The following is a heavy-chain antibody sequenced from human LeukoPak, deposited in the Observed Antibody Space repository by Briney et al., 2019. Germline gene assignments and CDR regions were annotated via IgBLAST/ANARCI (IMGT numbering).Heavy chain of an antibody. D-gene: IGHD1-26*01. Sequence: ASVKVSCKASGYTFTGYYMHWVRQAPGQGLEWMGWINPNSGDTNYAQKFQGRVTMTRDTSISTAYMELSRLTSDDTAVYYCARGSGSYLGLFDYWGQGTLVTVSS. CDR3: ARGSGSYLGLFDY. CDR1: GYTFTGYY. CDR2: INPNSGDT. J-gene: IGHJ4*02. V-gene: IGHV1-2*02.